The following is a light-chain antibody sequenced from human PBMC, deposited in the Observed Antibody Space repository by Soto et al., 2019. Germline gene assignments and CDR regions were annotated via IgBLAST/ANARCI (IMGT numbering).Light chain of an antibody. CDR1: SSDVGGYNY. V-gene: IGLV2-8*01. J-gene: IGLJ3*02. Sequence: SALTQPPSASGSPGQSVTLSCTGTSSDVGGYNYVSWYQHHPGKAPKLIIYEVGERPSGVPGRFSGSKSGNTASLTVSGLQAEDEADYYCTSYAGSNWVFGGGTKLTVL. CDR3: TSYAGSNWV. CDR2: EVG.